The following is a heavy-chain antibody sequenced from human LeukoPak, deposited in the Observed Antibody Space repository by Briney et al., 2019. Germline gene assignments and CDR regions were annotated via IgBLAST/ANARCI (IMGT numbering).Heavy chain of an antibody. D-gene: IGHD6-19*01. V-gene: IGHV3-13*01. CDR2: IGTAGDT. J-gene: IGHJ4*02. CDR1: GFTFDDYA. Sequence: GGSLRLSCAASGFTFDDYAMHWVRQATGKGLEWVSAIGTAGDTYYPGSVKGRFTISRENAKNSLYLQMNSLRAGDTAVYYCARAGGAVAGFDYWGQGTLVTVSS. CDR3: ARAGGAVAGFDY.